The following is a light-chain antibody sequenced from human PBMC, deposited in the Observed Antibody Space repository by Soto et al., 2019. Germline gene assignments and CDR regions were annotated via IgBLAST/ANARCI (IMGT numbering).Light chain of an antibody. V-gene: IGLV2-18*02. CDR3: DSYTTSSNYV. Sequence: QSALTQPPSVSGSPGQSLTISCTGTTSDVGSYNRVSWYQQTPGTAPKLIIYDVGSRPSGVPDRFSGSKSGNTASLTISGRQAEDEADYYCDSYTTSSNYVFGTGTKLTVL. CDR1: TSDVGSYNR. CDR2: DVG. J-gene: IGLJ1*01.